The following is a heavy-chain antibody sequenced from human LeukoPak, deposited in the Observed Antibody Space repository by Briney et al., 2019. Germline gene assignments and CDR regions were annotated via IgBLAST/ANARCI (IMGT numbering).Heavy chain of an antibody. CDR1: GFTFSSHW. D-gene: IGHD3-3*01. J-gene: IGHJ6*02. V-gene: IGHV3-7*01. Sequence: GGSLRLSCAGSGFTFSSHWMNWVRQAPGKGLEWVASIKEDGSEKHYVDSVSGRFTISRDNAKNSLHLQMSSLRAEDTAVYYCARRGITISGVLVYHYSGLDVWGQGTTVTVSS. CDR3: ARRGITISGVLVYHYSGLDV. CDR2: IKEDGSEK.